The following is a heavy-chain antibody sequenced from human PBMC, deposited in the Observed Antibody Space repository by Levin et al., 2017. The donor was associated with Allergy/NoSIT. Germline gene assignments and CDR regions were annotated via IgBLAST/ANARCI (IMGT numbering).Heavy chain of an antibody. Sequence: GGSLRLSCAASGFTFKNYEMNWVRQAPGKGLEWVSYITSSGSSIYYADSVKGRFTISRDNAKNALYLQMNSLRAEDTAIYYCARVRDYDFWRPGFDYWGQGTLVTVSS. CDR3: ARVRDYDFWRPGFDY. D-gene: IGHD3-3*01. J-gene: IGHJ4*02. V-gene: IGHV3-48*03. CDR2: ITSSGSSI. CDR1: GFTFKNYE.